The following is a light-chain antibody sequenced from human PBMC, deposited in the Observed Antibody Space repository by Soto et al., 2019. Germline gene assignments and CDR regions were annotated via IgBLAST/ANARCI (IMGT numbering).Light chain of an antibody. CDR2: DSS. V-gene: IGKV3-11*01. CDR3: QQRSDWPST. J-gene: IGKJ4*01. Sequence: EIVLTQSPATLSLSPGERATLSCRASQSVGTYFAWYQQKPGQAPRLLIYDSSNRATGIPARFSGSGYGTDFTLAISSLEPEDFAVYSCQQRSDWPSTFGGGTKVEIK. CDR1: QSVGTY.